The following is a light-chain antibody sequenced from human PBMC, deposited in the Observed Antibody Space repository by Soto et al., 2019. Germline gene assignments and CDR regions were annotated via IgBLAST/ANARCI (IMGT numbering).Light chain of an antibody. CDR1: KSISTS. CDR2: TAS. V-gene: IGKV1-5*03. J-gene: IGKJ1*01. CDR3: QQNNTYSRK. Sequence: DIQMTQSPSTLSASVGDRVTVTCRASKSISTSLAWYQQKPGKAPKLLIYTASRLESGAPSRFSGSGVWTEVTLTISSLQPDDLATYYRQQNNTYSRKFCQGTKVEIK.